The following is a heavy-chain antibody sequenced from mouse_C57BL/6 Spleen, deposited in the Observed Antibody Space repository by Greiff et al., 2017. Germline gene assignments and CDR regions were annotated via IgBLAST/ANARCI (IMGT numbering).Heavy chain of an antibody. D-gene: IGHD2-4*01. CDR1: GFTFSDYG. J-gene: IGHJ1*03. CDR2: ISSGSSTI. CDR3: ARDDYDGYWYFDV. V-gene: IGHV5-17*01. Sequence: EVMLVESGGGLVKPGGSLKLSCAASGFTFSDYGMHWVRQAPEQGLEWVAYISSGSSTIYYEDTVKGRFTISRDNAKNTLFLQMTSLRSEDTAMYYCARDDYDGYWYFDVWGTGTTVTVSS.